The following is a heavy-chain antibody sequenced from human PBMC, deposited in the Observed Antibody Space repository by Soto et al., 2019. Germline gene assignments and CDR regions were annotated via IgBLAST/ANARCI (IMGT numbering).Heavy chain of an antibody. CDR1: GFSLNTHGMC. V-gene: IGHV2-70*11. CDR3: ARGGGYSYPIDY. CDR2: IDWDDDS. J-gene: IGHJ4*01. D-gene: IGHD5-18*01. Sequence: SGPTLVNPTQTLTLTCSFSGFSLNTHGMCVSWIRQPPGKALEWLARIDWDDDSYFSTSLKTRLTISKDTSKNQVVLTMTNMDVGDTATYSWARGGGYSYPIDYWGHGTLVTVSS.